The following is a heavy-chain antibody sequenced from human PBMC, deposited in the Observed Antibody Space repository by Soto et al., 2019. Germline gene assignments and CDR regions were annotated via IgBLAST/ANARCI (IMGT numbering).Heavy chain of an antibody. D-gene: IGHD3-3*01. V-gene: IGHV3-30-3*01. J-gene: IGHJ1*01. CDR2: ISYDGSNK. CDR1: GFTFSSYA. CDR3: ARRRERLRFLRSWLGNENFQH. Sequence: QVQLVESGGGVVQPGRSLRLSCAASGFTFSSYAMHWVRQAPGKGLEWVAVISYDGSNKYYADSVKGRFTISRDNSKNTLYLQMNSLRAEDTAVYYCARRRERLRFLRSWLGNENFQHWGQGTLVTVSS.